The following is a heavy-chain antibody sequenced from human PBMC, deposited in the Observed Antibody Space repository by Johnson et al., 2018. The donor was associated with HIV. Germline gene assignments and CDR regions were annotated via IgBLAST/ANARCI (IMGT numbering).Heavy chain of an antibody. CDR2: ISSSGTTI. J-gene: IGHJ3*02. CDR1: GFTVSSDY. Sequence: QVQLVESGGGLVKPGGSLRLSCAVSGFTVSSDYMSWVRQAPGKGLEWLSYISSSGTTIYYADSVKGRLTISRDNAKNSLYLQMNSLRAEDTALYYCTTDPTSILWFREVGRDAFDIWGQGTMVTVSS. V-gene: IGHV3-11*01. CDR3: TTDPTSILWFREVGRDAFDI. D-gene: IGHD3-10*01.